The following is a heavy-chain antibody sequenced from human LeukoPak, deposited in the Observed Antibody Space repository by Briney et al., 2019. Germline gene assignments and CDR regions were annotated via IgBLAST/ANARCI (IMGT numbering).Heavy chain of an antibody. D-gene: IGHD2-15*01. J-gene: IGHJ3*02. CDR3: ARGHQDPTFDI. V-gene: IGHV4-61*02. CDR2: IYTSGST. Sequence: PSQTLSLTCTVSGGSISSGSYYWSWIRQPAGKGLEWIGRIYTSGSTNYNPSLKSRVTISVDTSKNQFSLKLSSVTAADTAVYYCARGHQDPTFDIWGQGTMVTVSS. CDR1: GGSISSGSYY.